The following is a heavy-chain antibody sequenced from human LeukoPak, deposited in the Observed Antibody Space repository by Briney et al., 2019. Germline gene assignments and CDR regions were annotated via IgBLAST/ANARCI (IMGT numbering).Heavy chain of an antibody. Sequence: PSETLSLTCTVSGGSISSGGYYWSWIRQHPGTGLEWIGYISYSGSTYYNPPLKSRVTISVDTSKNQFSLKLSSVTAADTAVYYCAREVSGNFDYWGQGTLVTVSS. CDR2: ISYSGST. CDR1: GGSISSGGYY. V-gene: IGHV4-31*03. CDR3: AREVSGNFDY. J-gene: IGHJ4*02.